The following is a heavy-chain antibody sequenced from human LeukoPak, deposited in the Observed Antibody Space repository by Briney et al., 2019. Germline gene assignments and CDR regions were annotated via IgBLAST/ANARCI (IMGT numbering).Heavy chain of an antibody. CDR1: GYTFTGYY. CDR2: INPNSGGT. CDR3: ARDSGVDGSSSMEPDY. Sequence: GASVKVSCKASGYTFTGYYMHWVRQAPGQGLEWMGWINPNSGGTNYAQKFQGRVTMTRDTSISTAYMELSRLRSDDTAVYYCARDSGVDGSSSMEPDYWGQGTLVTVSS. V-gene: IGHV1-2*02. J-gene: IGHJ4*02. D-gene: IGHD6-6*01.